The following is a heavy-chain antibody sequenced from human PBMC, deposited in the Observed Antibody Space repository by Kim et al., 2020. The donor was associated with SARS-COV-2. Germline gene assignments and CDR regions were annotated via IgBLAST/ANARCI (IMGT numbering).Heavy chain of an antibody. CDR3: LGGFYFDY. CDR2: IDCGNGNT. CDR1: GHFFTRDS. D-gene: IGHD3-16*01. V-gene: IGHV1-3*01. J-gene: IGHJ4*02. Sequence: ASVKVSCKTSGHFFTRDSIHWVRQAPGQGLEWMGGIDCGNGNTIYSQKFQGRVTFTTDTSASTAYMELSFLRSEDSAVYYCLGGFYFDYWGQGHLVTVPS.